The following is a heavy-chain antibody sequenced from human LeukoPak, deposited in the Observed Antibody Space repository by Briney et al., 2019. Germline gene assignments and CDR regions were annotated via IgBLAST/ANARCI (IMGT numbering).Heavy chain of an antibody. CDR2: IKQDGSEK. CDR1: GFTFTTYW. V-gene: IGHV3-7*01. J-gene: IGHJ6*03. CDR3: ARDRPQQWLVRGQRGYYYYMDV. Sequence: GGSLRLSCAASGFTFTTYWMGWVRQAPGKGLEWVANIKQDGSEKYYVDSVKGRFTISRDIAKNSLYLQMNSLRAEDTAVYYCARDRPQQWLVRGQRGYYYYMDVWGKGTTVTISS. D-gene: IGHD6-19*01.